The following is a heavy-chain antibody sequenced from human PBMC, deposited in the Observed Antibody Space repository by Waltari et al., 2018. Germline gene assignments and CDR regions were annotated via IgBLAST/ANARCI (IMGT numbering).Heavy chain of an antibody. Sequence: QLQLQESGPGLVKPSETLSLTCSVSGGSITTSRHHWGWIRQPPGQGLEWIATLSYNGATYTSPSLTSRVTMSRDTSKNQLSLTLGAVTAADAAVYYCATYIGASVGTAAFDVSGQGKMVIVSS. CDR1: GGSITTSRHH. J-gene: IGHJ3*01. CDR3: ATYIGASVGTAAFDV. CDR2: LSYNGAT. V-gene: IGHV4-39*01. D-gene: IGHD5-12*01.